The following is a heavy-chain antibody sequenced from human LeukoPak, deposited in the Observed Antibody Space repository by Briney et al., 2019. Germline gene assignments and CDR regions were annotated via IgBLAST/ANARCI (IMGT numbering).Heavy chain of an antibody. CDR2: ITSSGGTI. J-gene: IGHJ4*02. CDR1: GFTFRNYE. CDR3: AGSTDY. Sequence: GGSLRLSCAASGFTFRNYEMNWVRQAPGKGLEWISYITSSGGTIYYADSVKGRFTISRDNAKSSLYLQMNSLRAEDTAVYYCAGSTDYWGQGTLVTVSS. D-gene: IGHD4-17*01. V-gene: IGHV3-48*03.